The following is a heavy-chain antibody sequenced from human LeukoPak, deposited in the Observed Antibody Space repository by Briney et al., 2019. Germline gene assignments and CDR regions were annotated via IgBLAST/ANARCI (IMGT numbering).Heavy chain of an antibody. D-gene: IGHD3-22*01. Sequence: PGGSLRLSCAASGFIFGDFWMTWVRQAPGKGLEWVANIKEDGSEKYSVDSVKGRFTISRDNAKSTLFLQMNSLGAEDTAMYYCAREYYYNSSGHGCSAYWGQGTLVTVSS. CDR3: AREYYYNSSGHGCSAY. V-gene: IGHV3-7*01. CDR1: GFIFGDFW. CDR2: IKEDGSEK. J-gene: IGHJ4*02.